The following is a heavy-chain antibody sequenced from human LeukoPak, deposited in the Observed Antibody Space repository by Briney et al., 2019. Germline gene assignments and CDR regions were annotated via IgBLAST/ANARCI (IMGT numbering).Heavy chain of an antibody. CDR1: GFTFSNAW. V-gene: IGHV3-15*01. CDR3: TTDPHDFWSGYYHHRAY. CDR2: IKSKTDGGTT. D-gene: IGHD3-3*01. J-gene: IGHJ4*02. Sequence: PGGSLRLSCAASGFTFSNAWMSWVRQAPGKGLEWVGRIKSKTDGGTTDYAAPVKGRFTISRDDSKNTLYLQMNSLKTEDTAVYYCTTDPHDFWSGYYHHRAYWGQGTLVTVSS.